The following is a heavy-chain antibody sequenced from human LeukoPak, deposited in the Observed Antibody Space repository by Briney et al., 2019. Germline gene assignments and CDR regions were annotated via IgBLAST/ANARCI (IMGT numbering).Heavy chain of an antibody. V-gene: IGHV5-51*01. CDR3: AREIVVPSAMRAFDY. CDR1: GYSFTSHW. J-gene: IGHJ4*02. D-gene: IGHD2-2*01. Sequence: GEPLKTSCKVSGYSFTSHWIGWVRQMPGKGLEWMGVIFPGDSDARYSPSFQGQVTISSDKSISTAYLQWSSLKASDTAMYYCAREIVVPSAMRAFDYWGQGTLVTVSS. CDR2: IFPGDSDA.